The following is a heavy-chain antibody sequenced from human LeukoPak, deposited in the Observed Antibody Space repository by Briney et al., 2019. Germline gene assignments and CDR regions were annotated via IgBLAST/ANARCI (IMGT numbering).Heavy chain of an antibody. CDR1: GYTFNGYY. Sequence: ASVKVSCKTSGYTFNGYYIHWVRQAPGQGLEWMGWINPNSGGTNYAQMFQGRVSMTRDTSISTAYMELSRLRSDDTAVYYCARAIEYTSSLPYFDYWGQGTQVTVSS. CDR3: ARAIEYTSSLPYFDY. J-gene: IGHJ4*02. V-gene: IGHV1-2*02. D-gene: IGHD6-6*01. CDR2: INPNSGGT.